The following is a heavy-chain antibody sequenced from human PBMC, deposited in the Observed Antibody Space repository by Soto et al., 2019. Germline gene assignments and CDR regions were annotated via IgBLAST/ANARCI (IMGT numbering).Heavy chain of an antibody. D-gene: IGHD6-13*01. J-gene: IGHJ5*02. CDR2: IYYSGST. CDR3: ARDTNIAAAGNWFDP. CDR1: GGSISSGGYY. V-gene: IGHV4-31*03. Sequence: SETLSLTCTVSGGSISSGGYYWSWIRQHPGKGLEWIGYIYYSGSTYYNPSLKSRVTISVDTSKNQFSLKLSSVTAADTAVYYCARDTNIAAAGNWFDPWGQGTLVTVSS.